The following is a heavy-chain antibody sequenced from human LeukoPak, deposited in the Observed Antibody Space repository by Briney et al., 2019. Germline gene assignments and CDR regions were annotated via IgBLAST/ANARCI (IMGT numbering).Heavy chain of an antibody. Sequence: SETLSLTCTVSGGSISSSAYYWGWIRQPPGKGLEWIGTIYYSGSTYYNPSLKSRVTISVDTSKNQFSLKLSSVTAADTAVFYCARLGPDYYGSGSYYCYFDYWGQGTLVTVSS. CDR2: IYYSGST. J-gene: IGHJ4*02. V-gene: IGHV4-39*01. D-gene: IGHD3-10*01. CDR1: GGSISSSAYY. CDR3: ARLGPDYYGSGSYYCYFDY.